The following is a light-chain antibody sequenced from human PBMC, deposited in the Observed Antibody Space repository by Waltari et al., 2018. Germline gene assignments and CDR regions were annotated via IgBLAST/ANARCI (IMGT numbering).Light chain of an antibody. CDR2: GAS. CDR3: QQYGSSILYT. CDR1: QSLSKRY. V-gene: IGKV3-20*01. J-gene: IGKJ2*01. Sequence: EVVLTQSPGTLSLSPGDRVTLSCRASQSLSKRYLAWYQQKPGQAPRLLIYGASSRAAGIPDRFSGSGSGTDFTLTISRLEPDDFAVYYCQQYGSSILYTFGQGTKLEIK.